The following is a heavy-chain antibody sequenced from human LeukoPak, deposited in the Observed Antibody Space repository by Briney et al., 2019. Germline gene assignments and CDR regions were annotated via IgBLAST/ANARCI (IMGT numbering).Heavy chain of an antibody. V-gene: IGHV3-13*01. CDR1: GFTLRNYD. D-gene: IGHD2-15*01. CDR2: LGPGADT. Sequence: GGPLTLSCAPSGFTLRNYDMHELPPPTGKGLEWGSALGPGADTYVSGSEKGRFAGVRENAKNTVYLQMDSRRAVDTAMYYCARRLVAAGIDAFDIWGEGTMVIVS. CDR3: ARRLVAAGIDAFDI. J-gene: IGHJ3*02.